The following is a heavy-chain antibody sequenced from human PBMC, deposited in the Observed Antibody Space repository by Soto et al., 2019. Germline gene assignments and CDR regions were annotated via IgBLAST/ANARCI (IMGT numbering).Heavy chain of an antibody. CDR3: AKVGPVVLMVYAPRPYNWFDP. J-gene: IGHJ5*02. CDR2: VSGSGGST. V-gene: IGHV3-23*01. CDR1: GFTFSSYA. D-gene: IGHD2-8*01. Sequence: GGSLRLSCAASGFTFSSYAMSWVRQAPGKGLEWVSAVSGSGGSTYYADSVKGRFTISRDNSKNTLYLQMNSLRAEDTAVYYCAKVGPVVLMVYAPRPYNWFDPWGQGTLVTVSS.